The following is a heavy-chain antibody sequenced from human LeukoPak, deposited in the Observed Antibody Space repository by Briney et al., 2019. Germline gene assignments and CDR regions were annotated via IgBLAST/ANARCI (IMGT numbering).Heavy chain of an antibody. CDR1: GFTFSSYG. CDR3: ARDMYDSSGYYFDC. CDR2: IWYDGSSK. D-gene: IGHD3-22*01. J-gene: IGHJ4*02. V-gene: IGHV3-33*01. Sequence: PGRSLRLSCAASGFTFSSYGMHWVRQAPGKGLEWVAVIWYDGSSKYYADSVKGRFTISRDNSKNTLYLQMNRLRAEDTDVYYCARDMYDSSGYYFDCWGQGTLVTVSS.